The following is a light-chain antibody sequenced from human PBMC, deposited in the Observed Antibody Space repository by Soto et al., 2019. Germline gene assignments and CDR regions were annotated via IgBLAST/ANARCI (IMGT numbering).Light chain of an antibody. V-gene: IGKV3-20*01. CDR1: QSVSSSY. Sequence: IVLTQSPGNLSLSPGERATLSCRASQSVSSSYLAWYQQRPGQAPRLLIFGASYRATGIPDRCSGSESGTDVTLTISRLEPEDFAVYYCQHYSSSPPEFTFGPGTKVDSK. CDR3: QHYSSSPPEFT. J-gene: IGKJ3*01. CDR2: GAS.